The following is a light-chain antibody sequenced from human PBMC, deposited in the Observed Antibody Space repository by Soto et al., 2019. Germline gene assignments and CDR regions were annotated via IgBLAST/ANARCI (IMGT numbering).Light chain of an antibody. CDR1: QSVSSSY. CDR3: QQYGSSPQT. V-gene: IGKV3-20*01. CDR2: GAS. J-gene: IGKJ1*01. Sequence: EIVMTQSPAILSVSPGDRATLSCRAGQSVSSSYLAWYQQKPGQAPRLLIYGASSRATGIPDRFSGSGSGTDFTLTISRLEPEDFAVYYCQQYGSSPQTFGQGTKVDIK.